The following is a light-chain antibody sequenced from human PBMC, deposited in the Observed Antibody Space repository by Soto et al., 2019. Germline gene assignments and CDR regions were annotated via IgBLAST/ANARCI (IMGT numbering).Light chain of an antibody. V-gene: IGLV2-8*01. CDR2: EVS. CDR1: SSDVGGYNY. Sequence: QSALTQPPSASGSPGQSVTISCTGTSSDVGGYNYVSWYQQHPGKAPKLIIYEVSKRPSGVPDRFSGSKSGNTASLTVSGLQTEDEADYYCSPYVGSNKYVFGTGTKLTVL. J-gene: IGLJ1*01. CDR3: SPYVGSNKYV.